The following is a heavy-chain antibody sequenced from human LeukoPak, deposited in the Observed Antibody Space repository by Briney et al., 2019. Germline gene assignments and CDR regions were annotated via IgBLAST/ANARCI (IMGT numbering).Heavy chain of an antibody. CDR1: GGSISSGGYY. Sequence: PSETLSLTCAVSGGSISSGGYYWSWIRQPPGKGLEWIGYIYHSGSTYYNPSLKSRVTISVDRSKNQFSLKLSSVTAADTAVYYCARAREGGSYIAGPLFPAGVRYYFDYWGQGTLVTVSS. CDR3: ARAREGGSYIAGPLFPAGVRYYFDY. V-gene: IGHV4-30-2*01. J-gene: IGHJ4*02. CDR2: IYHSGST. D-gene: IGHD1-26*01.